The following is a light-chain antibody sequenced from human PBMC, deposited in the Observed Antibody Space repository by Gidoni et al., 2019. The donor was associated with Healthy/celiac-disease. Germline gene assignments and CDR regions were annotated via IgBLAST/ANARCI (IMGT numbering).Light chain of an antibody. J-gene: IGKJ3*01. CDR1: QSISSY. Sequence: DIQMTQSPSSLSASVGDRVTITCRASQSISSYLNWYQQKPGKAPKLLIYAASSLQSGVPSRFSGSGSGTDFTLTISSLHPEAFATYYCQQSYSTPPFTFGPGTKVDIK. CDR3: QQSYSTPPFT. V-gene: IGKV1-39*01. CDR2: AAS.